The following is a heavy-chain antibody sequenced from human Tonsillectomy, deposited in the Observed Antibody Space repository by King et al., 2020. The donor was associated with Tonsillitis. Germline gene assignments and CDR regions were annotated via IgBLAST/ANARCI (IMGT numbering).Heavy chain of an antibody. CDR2: INPSGGRT. D-gene: IGHD3-22*01. V-gene: IGHV1-46*01. CDR3: ARTYYYDRSGYYFGY. J-gene: IGHJ4*02. Sequence: QLVQSGAEVKKPGASVKVSFKASGYTFTSYYVHWVRQAPGQGLEWMGLINPSGGRTSYAQKFQGRVIMTMDTSTSTVYMELSSLRSEDTAVYYCARTYYYDRSGYYFGYWGQGTLVTVSS. CDR1: GYTFTSYY.